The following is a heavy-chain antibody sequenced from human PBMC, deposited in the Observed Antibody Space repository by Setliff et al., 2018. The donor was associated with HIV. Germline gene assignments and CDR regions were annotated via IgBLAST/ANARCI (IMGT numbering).Heavy chain of an antibody. V-gene: IGHV4-31*03. J-gene: IGHJ2*01. CDR2: IYYSGITY. CDR3: ARDGRAKGVYSHWHFDL. Sequence: PSETLSLTCTVSGGSISSGNYYWGWIRQHPGKGLEWIGNIYYSGITYYYNPSLKSRVTISVDTSKNQFSLKLTSVSAADTAVYYCARDGRAKGVYSHWHFDLWGRGTLVTVSS. CDR1: GGSISSGNYY. D-gene: IGHD2-8*01.